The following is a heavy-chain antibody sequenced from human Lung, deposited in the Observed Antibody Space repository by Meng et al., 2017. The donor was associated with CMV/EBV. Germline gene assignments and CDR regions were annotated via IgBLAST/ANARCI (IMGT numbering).Heavy chain of an antibody. J-gene: IGHJ4*02. V-gene: IGHV3-9*01. CDR2: FSWNGNHI. CDR1: GFNFDDYA. D-gene: IGHD3-22*01. Sequence: GGSLRLXCAAPGFNFDDYAMHWVRQGPGKGLEWVSDFSWNGNHIGYADSVKGRFTVSRDTAKNSLYLQMKSLRPGDTALYYCVKDVDFYDSSGYSDWGQGTLVTVSS. CDR3: VKDVDFYDSSGYSD.